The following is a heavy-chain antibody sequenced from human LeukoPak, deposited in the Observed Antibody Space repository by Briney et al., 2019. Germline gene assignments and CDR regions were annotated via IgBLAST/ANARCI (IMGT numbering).Heavy chain of an antibody. D-gene: IGHD1-26*01. CDR1: GFSFSSYG. Sequence: GGSLRLSCEASGFSFSSYGMTWVRQTPGKGLEWLAVIVYDGSDKYYVDSVKGRFTISGDNSKNTLYLQMNSLRPDDTAVYHCAKDLRGSPTIDYWGQGTLVTVSS. J-gene: IGHJ4*02. V-gene: IGHV3-30*18. CDR3: AKDLRGSPTIDY. CDR2: IVYDGSDK.